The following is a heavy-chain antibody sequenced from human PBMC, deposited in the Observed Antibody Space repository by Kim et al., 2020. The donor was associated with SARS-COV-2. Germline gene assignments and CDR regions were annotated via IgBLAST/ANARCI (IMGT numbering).Heavy chain of an antibody. D-gene: IGHD3-9*01. CDR2: INHSGST. V-gene: IGHV4-34*01. Sequence: SETLSLTCAVYGGSFSGYYWSWIRQPPGKGLEWIGEINHSGSTNYNPSLKSRVTISVDTSKNQFSLKLSSVTAADTAVYYCATGGGVLRYFDWLLLGDYYFDYWGQGTLVTVSS. CDR3: ATGGGVLRYFDWLLLGDYYFDY. J-gene: IGHJ4*02. CDR1: GGSFSGYY.